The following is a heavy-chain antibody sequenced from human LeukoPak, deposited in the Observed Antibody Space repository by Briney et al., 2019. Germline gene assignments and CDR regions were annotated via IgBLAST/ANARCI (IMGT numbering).Heavy chain of an antibody. CDR2: INHSGST. J-gene: IGHJ4*02. V-gene: IGHV4-34*01. Sequence: PSETLSLTCTVSGASIRSGDYYWSWIRQPPGKGLEWIGEINHSGSTNYNPSLKSRVTISVDTSKNQFSLKLSSVTAADTAVYYCAIAAAGTAYWGQGTLVTVSS. CDR3: AIAAAGTAY. CDR1: GASIRSGDYY. D-gene: IGHD6-13*01.